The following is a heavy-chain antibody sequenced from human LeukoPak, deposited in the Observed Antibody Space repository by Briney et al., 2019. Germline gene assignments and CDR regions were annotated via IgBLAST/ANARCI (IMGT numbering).Heavy chain of an antibody. J-gene: IGHJ4*02. Sequence: SETLSLTCAVYGGSFSDYYWSWIRQPPGKGLEWIGEINHSGSTNYNPSPKSRVTISVDTSKNQFSLKLSSVTAADTAVYYCASDSSGFDYWGQGTLVTVSS. CDR2: INHSGST. CDR3: ASDSSGFDY. CDR1: GGSFSDYY. D-gene: IGHD3-22*01. V-gene: IGHV4-34*01.